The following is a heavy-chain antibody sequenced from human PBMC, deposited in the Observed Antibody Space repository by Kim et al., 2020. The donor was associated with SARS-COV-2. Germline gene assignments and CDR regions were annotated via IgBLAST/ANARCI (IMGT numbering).Heavy chain of an antibody. J-gene: IGHJ4*02. Sequence: GGSLRLSCAASGFTFSDYYMSWIRQAPGKGLEWVSYISSSSSYTNYADSVKGRFTISRDNAKNSLYLQMNSLRAEDTAVYYCARSYDSGGYYRLVGYWGQGTLVTVSS. CDR3: ARSYDSGGYYRLVGY. D-gene: IGHD3-22*01. V-gene: IGHV3-11*03. CDR1: GFTFSDYY. CDR2: ISSSSSYT.